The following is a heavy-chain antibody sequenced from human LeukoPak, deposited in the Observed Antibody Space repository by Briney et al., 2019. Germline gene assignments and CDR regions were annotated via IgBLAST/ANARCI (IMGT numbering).Heavy chain of an antibody. D-gene: IGHD2-15*01. J-gene: IGHJ1*01. V-gene: IGHV5-51*01. CDR3: ARVNCSGGSCYEYFQH. CDR1: GSIFTSYW. Sequence: GESLLISCKGSGSIFTSYWIGWVRQMPGKGLEWMGIIYPGDSDTRYSPSFQGQVTISADKSISTAYLQWSSLKASDTAMYYCARVNCSGGSCYEYFQHWGQGTLVTVSS. CDR2: IYPGDSDT.